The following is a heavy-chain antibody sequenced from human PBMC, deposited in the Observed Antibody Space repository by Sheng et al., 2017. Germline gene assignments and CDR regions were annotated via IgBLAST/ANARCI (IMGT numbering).Heavy chain of an antibody. D-gene: IGHD3-10*01. J-gene: IGHJ4*02. Sequence: QVQLQESGPGLVRPSETLSLTCAVSGYSISSGYYWGWIRQPPGKGLEWIANIFHSGTTFYNPSLKRRVTISIDTSKNQFSLELTSVTAADTAVYYCARDLHYYGVFDYWGQGTLVTVSS. V-gene: IGHV4-38-2*02. CDR2: IFHSGTT. CDR3: ARDLHYYGVFDY. CDR1: GYSISSGYY.